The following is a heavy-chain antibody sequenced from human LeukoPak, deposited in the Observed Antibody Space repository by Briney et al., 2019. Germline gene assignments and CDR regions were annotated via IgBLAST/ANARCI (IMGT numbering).Heavy chain of an antibody. J-gene: IGHJ4*02. CDR1: GGSISSGDYY. CDR2: IYYSGST. D-gene: IGHD6-19*01. V-gene: IGHV4-30-4*01. Sequence: SQTLSLTCTVPGGSISSGDYYWSWIRQPPGKGLEWIGYIYYSGSTYYNPSLKSRVTISVDTSKNQFSLKLSSVTAADTAVYYCARGLAPGYSSSWGPDYWGQGTLVTVSS. CDR3: ARGLAPGYSSSWGPDY.